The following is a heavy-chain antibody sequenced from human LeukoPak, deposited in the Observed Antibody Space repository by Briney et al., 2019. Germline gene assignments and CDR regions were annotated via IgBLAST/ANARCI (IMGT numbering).Heavy chain of an antibody. CDR2: ISHNENT. Sequence: SETLSLTCTVSGGSVSSGSYYWSWVRQPPGKGPEWIGEISHNENTNYSPSLKSRLTISIDTSKNQFSLKLSSVTAADTAVYYCASSGSRWLIDKTYSPYWGQGTLVTVSS. CDR1: GGSVSSGSYY. D-gene: IGHD3-22*01. J-gene: IGHJ4*02. V-gene: IGHV4-39*07. CDR3: ASSGSRWLIDKTYSPY.